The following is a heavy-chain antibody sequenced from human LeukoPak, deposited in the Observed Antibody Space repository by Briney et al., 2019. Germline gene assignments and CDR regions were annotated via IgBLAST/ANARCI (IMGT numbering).Heavy chain of an antibody. D-gene: IGHD4-17*01. CDR3: ARTTVTPSWFDP. J-gene: IGHJ5*02. CDR1: GFTFSSYS. V-gene: IGHV3-21*01. Sequence: PGGSLTLSCASSGFTFSSYSMNWVRQAPGKGLEWVSSISSSSAYIYYADSVKGRFTISRDNAKNSLYMQMNRLRAEDTAVYFCARTTVTPSWFDPWGQGNPGHRLL. CDR2: ISSSSAYI.